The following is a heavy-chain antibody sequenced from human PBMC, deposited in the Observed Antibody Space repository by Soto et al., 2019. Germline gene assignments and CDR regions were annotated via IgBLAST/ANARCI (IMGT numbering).Heavy chain of an antibody. CDR1: GYIFTGYH. CDR2: INPNTGGT. D-gene: IGHD2-15*01. Sequence: QVQLVQSGAEVTKPGASMKVSCKASGYIFTGYHMHWVRQAPGQGLEWLGWINPNTGGTNFAQKLQGRVTITRDTSISTAYMELSRLRSDATAVYYCAREGGYCSGGSCAFDYCGQGTLVTVS. V-gene: IGHV1-2*02. J-gene: IGHJ4*02. CDR3: AREGGYCSGGSCAFDY.